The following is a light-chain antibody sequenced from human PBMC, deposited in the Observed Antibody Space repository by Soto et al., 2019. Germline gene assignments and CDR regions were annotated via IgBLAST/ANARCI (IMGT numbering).Light chain of an antibody. CDR2: AAS. J-gene: IGKJ1*01. CDR3: QQSFSTPRT. Sequence: DIQMTQSPSSLSASVGDRVTITCRASQTISSYLSWYQQKRGKAPKLLIYAASSLQSGVPSRFSGRGSGTDFTLTISSLQPEDFATYFCQQSFSTPRTFGQGTKVEIK. V-gene: IGKV1-39*01. CDR1: QTISSY.